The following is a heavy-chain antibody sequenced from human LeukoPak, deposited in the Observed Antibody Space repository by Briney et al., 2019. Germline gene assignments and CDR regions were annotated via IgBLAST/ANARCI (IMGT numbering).Heavy chain of an antibody. J-gene: IGHJ4*02. CDR3: ASNPPRTGDFNY. CDR1: GYTFTNYD. Sequence: ASVKVSCKTSGYTFTNYDINWVRQATGQGLEWMGWMSPNNGNTGYAQKFQGRVTMIRDTSINTAYMELSSLRSEDTAVYYCASNPPRTGDFNYWGQGALVTVSS. CDR2: MSPNNGNT. D-gene: IGHD7-27*01. V-gene: IGHV1-8*01.